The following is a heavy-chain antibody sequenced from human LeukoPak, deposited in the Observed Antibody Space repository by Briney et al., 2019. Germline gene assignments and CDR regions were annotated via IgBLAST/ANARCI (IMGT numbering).Heavy chain of an antibody. D-gene: IGHD1-14*01. CDR2: INHNSGGT. CDR3: AREAELIDKLFDY. J-gene: IGHJ4*02. CDR1: GYTFTAYY. Sequence: GASVKVSCRASGYTFTAYYMHWVRQAPGQGLDWMGWINHNSGGTKYARNFQDRVTMTRDTSISTVYLELKRLRSDDTAIYYCAREAELIDKLFDYWGQGSLVTVSP. V-gene: IGHV1-2*02.